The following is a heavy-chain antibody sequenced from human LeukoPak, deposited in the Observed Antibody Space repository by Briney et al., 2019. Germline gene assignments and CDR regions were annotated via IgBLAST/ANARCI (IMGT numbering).Heavy chain of an antibody. Sequence: SETLSLTCAVYGGSFSGHYWNWIRQSPGRGLEWIGEINHIGSANYNPSLKSRVSLSVDTSKNQFSLKLSSLNAADTAVYYCVRGTPRFDSWGQGTMVTVSS. CDR1: GGSFSGHY. CDR3: VRGTPRFDS. CDR2: INHIGSA. D-gene: IGHD3-10*01. J-gene: IGHJ3*01. V-gene: IGHV4-34*01.